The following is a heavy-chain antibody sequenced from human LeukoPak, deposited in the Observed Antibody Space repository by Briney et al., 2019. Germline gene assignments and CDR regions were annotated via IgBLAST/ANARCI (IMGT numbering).Heavy chain of an antibody. Sequence: PGGSLRLSCAVSGITLSNYGMSWVRQAPGKGLEWVAGLSGRGGGTNYADSVQGRFTISRDNPKHTLYLQMNSLRAEDTAVYFCAKRGVVIRVFLVGFHKEAYYFDSWGQGALVTVSS. CDR2: LSGRGGGT. V-gene: IGHV3-23*01. CDR3: AKRGVVIRVFLVGFHKEAYYFDS. D-gene: IGHD3-10*01. CDR1: GITLSNYG. J-gene: IGHJ4*02.